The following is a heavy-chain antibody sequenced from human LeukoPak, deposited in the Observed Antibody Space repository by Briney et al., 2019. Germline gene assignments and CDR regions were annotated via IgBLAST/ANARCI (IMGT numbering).Heavy chain of an antibody. CDR3: ARDPPEQWLASEFDY. CDR2: IYYSGST. V-gene: IGHV4-39*07. D-gene: IGHD6-19*01. J-gene: IGHJ4*02. CDR1: GGSISSSSYY. Sequence: PSETLSLTCTVSGGSISSSSYYWGWIRQPPGKGLEWIGSIYYSGSTYYNPSLKSRVTISVDTSKNQFSLKLSSVTAADTAVYYCARDPPEQWLASEFDYWGQGTLVTVSS.